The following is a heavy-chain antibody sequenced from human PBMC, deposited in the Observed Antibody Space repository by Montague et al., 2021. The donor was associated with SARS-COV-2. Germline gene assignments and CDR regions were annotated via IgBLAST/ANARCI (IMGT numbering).Heavy chain of an antibody. D-gene: IGHD6-19*01. V-gene: IGHV4-39*01. CDR3: ARQRRGGLVSTPRFFDY. J-gene: IGHJ4*02. CDR1: GGSISSSSYY. Sequence: SETLSLTCTVSGGSISSSSYYWGWIRQPPGKGLEWIGSIYYSGSTYYNPSLKSRVTISVDTSKNQFSLRLSSVTAADTVVYYCARQRRGGLVSTPRFFDYWGQGTLGTVS. CDR2: IYYSGST.